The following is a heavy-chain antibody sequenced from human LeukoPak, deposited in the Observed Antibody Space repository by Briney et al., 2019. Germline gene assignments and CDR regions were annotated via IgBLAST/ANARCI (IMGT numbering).Heavy chain of an antibody. D-gene: IGHD5-24*01. V-gene: IGHV5-51*01. CDR3: ATRDGYNLGIDYFDY. Sequence: GESLKISCKGSGYSFTSYWIGWVRQMPGKGLEWMGIIYPGDSDTRYSPSFQGQVTISADKSISTAHLQWSSLKASDTAMYYCATRDGYNLGIDYFDYWCQGTLVTVSS. CDR2: IYPGDSDT. J-gene: IGHJ4*02. CDR1: GYSFTSYW.